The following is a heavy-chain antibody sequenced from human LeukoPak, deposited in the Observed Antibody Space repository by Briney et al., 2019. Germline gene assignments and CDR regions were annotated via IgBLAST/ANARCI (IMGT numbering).Heavy chain of an antibody. CDR1: GGSISSGDYY. V-gene: IGHV4-39*01. CDR3: ARQGISIVRGVINWFDP. Sequence: PSETLSLTCTVSGGSISSGDYYWSWIRQPPGKGLEWIGGIHYSGSTHYNPSLKSRVTISVDTSKNQFSLKLSSVTATDTAEYYCARQGISIVRGVINWFDPWGQGTLVTVSS. J-gene: IGHJ5*02. CDR2: IHYSGST. D-gene: IGHD3-10*01.